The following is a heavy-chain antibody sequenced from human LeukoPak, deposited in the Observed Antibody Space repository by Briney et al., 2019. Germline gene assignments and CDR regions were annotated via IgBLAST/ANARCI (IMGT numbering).Heavy chain of an antibody. J-gene: IGHJ4*02. V-gene: IGHV1-69*06. CDR2: IIPIFGTA. CDR3: ARAHYGDYVLVDY. CDR1: GGTFSSYA. D-gene: IGHD4-17*01. Sequence: SVKVSCKASGGTFSSYAISWVRQAPGQGLEWMGGIIPIFGTANYAQKFQGRVTITADKSTSTAYMELSSLRSEDTAVYYCARAHYGDYVLVDYWGQGTLVTVSS.